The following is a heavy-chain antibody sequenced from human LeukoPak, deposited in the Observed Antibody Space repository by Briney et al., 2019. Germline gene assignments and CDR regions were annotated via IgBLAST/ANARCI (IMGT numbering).Heavy chain of an antibody. Sequence: PGESLRLSCAASGFTFSSYSMNWVRQAPGKGLEWVSYISSSSSTIYYADSVKGRFTISRDNSKNTLYLQMNSLRAEDTAVYYCAKASYCSSTSCYNAFDIWGQGTMVTVSS. V-gene: IGHV3-48*01. J-gene: IGHJ3*02. CDR2: ISSSSSTI. D-gene: IGHD2-2*02. CDR3: AKASYCSSTSCYNAFDI. CDR1: GFTFSSYS.